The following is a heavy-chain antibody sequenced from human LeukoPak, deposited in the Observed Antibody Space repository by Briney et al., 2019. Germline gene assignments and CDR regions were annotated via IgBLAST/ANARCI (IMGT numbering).Heavy chain of an antibody. D-gene: IGHD5-24*01. CDR3: ARSSSILTIPTFDY. CDR1: GGSISNYY. J-gene: IGHJ4*02. V-gene: IGHV4-59*01. CDR2: IYYSGSN. Sequence: PSETLSLTCSVSGGSISNYYWSWIRQPPGKGLEWVGYIYYSGSNKYNSPLKSRVTISVQTSKNQFSLKLSSVTAADTAVYYCARSSSILTIPTFDYWGRGTLVTVSS.